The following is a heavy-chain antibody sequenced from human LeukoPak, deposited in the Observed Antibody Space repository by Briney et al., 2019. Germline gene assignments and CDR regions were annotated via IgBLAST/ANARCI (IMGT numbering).Heavy chain of an antibody. J-gene: IGHJ3*02. V-gene: IGHV3-30*02. CDR3: ARDLIVGGRTRAFDI. Sequence: GGSLRLSCAVSGITFSSYGMHWVRQAPGKGLEWVAFIRYDGSNKYYADSVKGRFTISRDNSKNTLYLQMNSLRGEDTAVYYCARDLIVGGRTRAFDIWGQGTMVTVSS. CDR2: IRYDGSNK. CDR1: GITFSSYG. D-gene: IGHD1-26*01.